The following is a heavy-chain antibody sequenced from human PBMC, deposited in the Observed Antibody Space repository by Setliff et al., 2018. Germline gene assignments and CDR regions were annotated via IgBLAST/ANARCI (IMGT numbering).Heavy chain of an antibody. V-gene: IGHV3-48*01. Sequence: GESLKISCAASGFTFSTYAMNWLRQAPGKGLEWVSYISSSSGLIYYADSVKGRFTISRDEAKNSLYLQMNSLRTEDTAVYYCARSAVAVPGQFHFDNWGQGTQVTVSS. J-gene: IGHJ4*02. CDR1: GFTFSTYA. CDR3: ARSAVAVPGQFHFDN. D-gene: IGHD6-19*01. CDR2: ISSSSGLI.